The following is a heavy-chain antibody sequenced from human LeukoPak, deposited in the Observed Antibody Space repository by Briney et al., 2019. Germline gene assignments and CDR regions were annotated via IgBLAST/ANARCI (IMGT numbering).Heavy chain of an antibody. Sequence: PGRALRLSCAASGFTFSSYGMHWVRQAPGKGLEWVAVISDDGSNKYYVDSVKGRFTISRDNSKNTLYLQMNSLRAEDTAVYYCAKDLPAAFYYYGMDVWGQGTTVTAS. D-gene: IGHD2-2*01. CDR1: GFTFSSYG. V-gene: IGHV3-30*18. J-gene: IGHJ6*02. CDR2: ISDDGSNK. CDR3: AKDLPAAFYYYGMDV.